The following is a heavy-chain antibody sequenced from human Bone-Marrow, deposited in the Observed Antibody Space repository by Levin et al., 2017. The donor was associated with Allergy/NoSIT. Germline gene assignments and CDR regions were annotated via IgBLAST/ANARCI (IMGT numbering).Heavy chain of an antibody. CDR2: IIPVFGTT. CDR3: ATWTTVTEYFHF. Sequence: LGESLKISCKTSGGAFTNYAMSWVRQAPGQGLEWMGGIIPVFGTTKYAQKFQDRVAITADESSSSIYLELSNLRSDDTAVFYCATWTTVTEYFHFWGQGTLVTVSS. CDR1: GGAFTNYA. D-gene: IGHD4-17*01. J-gene: IGHJ4*02. V-gene: IGHV1-69*01.